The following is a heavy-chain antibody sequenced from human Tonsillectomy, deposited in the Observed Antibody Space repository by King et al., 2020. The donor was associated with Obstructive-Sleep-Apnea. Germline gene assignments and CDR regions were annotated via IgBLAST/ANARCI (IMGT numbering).Heavy chain of an antibody. Sequence: HVQLVESGGGVVQPGRSLRLSCAASGFTFSSYGMHWVRQAPGKGLEWVAFVSYDGSDKDYADSVKGRFTISRDNSKNTLYVQMNSLRAEDTAMYYCARDGELVGTAILYFDYWGPGTLVTVSS. V-gene: IGHV3-30*03. CDR3: ARDGELVGTAILYFDY. J-gene: IGHJ4*02. D-gene: IGHD2-21*02. CDR1: GFTFSSYG. CDR2: VSYDGSDK.